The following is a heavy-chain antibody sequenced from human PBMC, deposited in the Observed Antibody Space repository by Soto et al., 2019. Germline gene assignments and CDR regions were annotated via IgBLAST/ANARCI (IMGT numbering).Heavy chain of an antibody. CDR3: ARSQGGSSSLDIYYYYYYGMDV. J-gene: IGHJ6*02. CDR1: VGTFSSYA. V-gene: IGHV1-69*19. D-gene: IGHD2-15*01. CDR2: IIPIFGTA. Sequence: QVQLVQSGAEVKKPGSSVKVSCTAPVGTFSSYAISWVRQAPGQGLEWMGGIIPIFGTANYAQKFQGRVTITADESTSTGYMELSSLRSVDTAVYYCARSQGGSSSLDIYYYYYYGMDVWGQGTTVTVSS.